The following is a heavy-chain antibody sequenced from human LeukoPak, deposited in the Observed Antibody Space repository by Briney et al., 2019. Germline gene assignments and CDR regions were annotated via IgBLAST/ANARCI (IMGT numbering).Heavy chain of an antibody. Sequence: ASVKVSCKASGYTFTSYYMHWVRQAPGQGLEWMGIINPSGGSTSYAQKFRGRVTMTRDTSTSTVYMELSSLRSEDTAVYYCARQLAVDAFDIWGQGTMVTVSS. CDR3: ARQLAVDAFDI. J-gene: IGHJ3*02. V-gene: IGHV1-46*03. CDR2: INPSGGST. D-gene: IGHD6-6*01. CDR1: GYTFTSYY.